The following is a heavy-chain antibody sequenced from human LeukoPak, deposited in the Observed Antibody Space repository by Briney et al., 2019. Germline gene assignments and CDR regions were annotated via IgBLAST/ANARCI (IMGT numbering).Heavy chain of an antibody. CDR2: ISYDGSNK. J-gene: IGHJ1*01. CDR1: GFTFSSYA. CDR3: ARDRLGGFQH. D-gene: IGHD2-15*01. V-gene: IGHV3-30-3*01. Sequence: HTGGSLRLSCAASGFTFSSYAMHWVRQAPGKGLEWVAVISYDGSNKYYADSVKGRFTISRDNSKNTLYLQMNSLRAEDTAVYYCARDRLGGFQHWGQGTLVTVSS.